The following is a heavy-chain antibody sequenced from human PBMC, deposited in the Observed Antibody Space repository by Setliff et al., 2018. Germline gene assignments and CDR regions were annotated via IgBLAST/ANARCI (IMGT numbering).Heavy chain of an antibody. Sequence: SETLSLTCSVSGFSITNGYYWGWIRQSPGKRPEWIAEINQSGNTNYNPSLNSRVSVSVDTPTNQFSLKVFSVTAADTAVYYCRFWSSYYKNDYWAQGTLVTVSS. D-gene: IGHD3-3*01. CDR1: GFSITNGYY. J-gene: IGHJ4*02. CDR3: RFWSSYYKNDY. V-gene: IGHV4-38-2*01. CDR2: INQSGNT.